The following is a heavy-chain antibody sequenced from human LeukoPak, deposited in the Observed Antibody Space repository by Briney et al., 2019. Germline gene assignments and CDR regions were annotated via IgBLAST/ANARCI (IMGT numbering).Heavy chain of an antibody. Sequence: ASVKVSCKASGYTFTGYYMHWVRQAPGQGLEWMGWINPNSGGTNYAQKFQGRVTMTRDTSISTAYMELSRLRSDDTAVYYCATVPAAWRAFAFDIWGQGTMVTVSS. D-gene: IGHD2-2*01. CDR1: GYTFTGYY. J-gene: IGHJ3*02. CDR2: INPNSGGT. V-gene: IGHV1-2*02. CDR3: ATVPAAWRAFAFDI.